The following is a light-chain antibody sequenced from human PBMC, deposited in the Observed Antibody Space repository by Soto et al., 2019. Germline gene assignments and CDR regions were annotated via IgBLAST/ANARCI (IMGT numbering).Light chain of an antibody. V-gene: IGKV1-39*01. Sequence: DIQMTQSPSSLSASVGDRATITCRASQGIVEYLNWYQQKPGKAPKLLIYAASSLQSGVPSRFSGIGSGTDFTLTISSLQPEDFATYYCQQTFSIPWTFGQGTRVEVK. CDR2: AAS. CDR1: QGIVEY. J-gene: IGKJ1*01. CDR3: QQTFSIPWT.